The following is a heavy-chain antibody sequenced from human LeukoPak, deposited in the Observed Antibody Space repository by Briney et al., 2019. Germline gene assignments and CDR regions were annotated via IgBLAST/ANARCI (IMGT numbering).Heavy chain of an antibody. J-gene: IGHJ3*02. CDR2: INAGNGNT. D-gene: IGHD3-10*01. V-gene: IGHV1-3*01. CDR3: ARKRITMVRGQNDAFDI. Sequence: ASVKVSCKASGYTFTSYAMHWVRQAPGQRREWMGWINAGNGNTKYSQKFQGRVTITRDTSASTAYMELSSLRSEDTAVYYCARKRITMVRGQNDAFDIWGQGTMVTVSS. CDR1: GYTFTSYA.